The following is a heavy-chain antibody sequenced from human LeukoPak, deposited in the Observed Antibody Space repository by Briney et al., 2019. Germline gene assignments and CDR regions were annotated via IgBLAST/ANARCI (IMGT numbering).Heavy chain of an antibody. J-gene: IGHJ4*02. D-gene: IGHD5-18*01. CDR1: GGSISSSSYY. CDR3: ARMAMEAFDY. V-gene: IGHV4-39*01. Sequence: SETLSLTCTVSGGSISSSSYYWGWIRQPPGKGLEWIGSIYYSGSTYYNPSLKSRVTISVDTSKNQCSLKLSSVTAADTAVYYCARMAMEAFDYWGQGTLVTVSS. CDR2: IYYSGST.